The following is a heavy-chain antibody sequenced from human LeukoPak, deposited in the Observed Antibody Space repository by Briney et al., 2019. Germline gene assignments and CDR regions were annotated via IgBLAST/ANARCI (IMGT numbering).Heavy chain of an antibody. Sequence: GGSLRLSCAASGFAFSSYSMNWVRQAPGKGLEWVSYISSSSSTIYYADSVKGRFTISRDNAKNSLYLQMSSLRAEDTAVYYCARGRAAAGTLYYYYYYGMDVWGQGTTVTVSS. CDR2: ISSSSSTI. CDR3: ARGRAAAGTLYYYYYYGMDV. CDR1: GFAFSSYS. D-gene: IGHD6-13*01. V-gene: IGHV3-48*01. J-gene: IGHJ6*02.